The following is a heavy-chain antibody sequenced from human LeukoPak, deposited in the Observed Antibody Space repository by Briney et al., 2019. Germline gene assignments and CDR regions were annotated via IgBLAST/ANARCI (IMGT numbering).Heavy chain of an antibody. CDR3: AKGSALRGVGAKNAFDI. CDR2: ISYDGSNK. CDR1: GFTFSSYG. D-gene: IGHD1-26*01. Sequence: GRSLRLSCAASGFTFSSYGMHWVRQAPGKGLEWVAVISYDGSNKYYADSVKGRFTISRDNSKNTLYLQMNSLRAEDTAVYYCAKGSALRGVGAKNAFDIWGQGTMVTVSS. V-gene: IGHV3-30*18. J-gene: IGHJ3*02.